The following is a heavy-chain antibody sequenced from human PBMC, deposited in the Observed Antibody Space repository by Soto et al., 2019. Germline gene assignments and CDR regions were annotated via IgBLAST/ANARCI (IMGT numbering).Heavy chain of an antibody. D-gene: IGHD4-17*01. CDR2: INTDRSTT. CDR1: GFTFNSYW. Sequence: GGSLRLSCAASGFTFNSYWMHWVRQVPGKGLVWVSRINTDRSTTTYADSVKGRFTISRDNAKNSLYLQMNSLRAEDTAVYYCARELFTVTTTAPTFDPWGQGTLVTVSS. J-gene: IGHJ5*02. V-gene: IGHV3-74*01. CDR3: ARELFTVTTTAPTFDP.